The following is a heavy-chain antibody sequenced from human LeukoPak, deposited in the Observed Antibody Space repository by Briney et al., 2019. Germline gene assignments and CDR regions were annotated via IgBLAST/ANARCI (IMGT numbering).Heavy chain of an antibody. CDR2: INPNRGGT. J-gene: IGHJ3*02. D-gene: IGHD6-13*01. CDR1: GYTFTGYY. V-gene: IGHV1-2*02. Sequence: ASVKVSCKASGYTFTGYYMHWVRQAPGQGLEWMGWINPNRGGTNYAQKFQGRVTMTRDTSISTAYMELSRLRSDDTAVYYCARDRASDSSSWYPYDAFDIWGQGTMVTVSS. CDR3: ARDRASDSSSWYPYDAFDI.